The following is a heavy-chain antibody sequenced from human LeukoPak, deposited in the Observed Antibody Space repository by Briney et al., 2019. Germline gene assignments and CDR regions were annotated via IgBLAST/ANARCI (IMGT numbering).Heavy chain of an antibody. Sequence: ASVKVSCKASGYTFTSHYMHWVRQAPGQGLEWMGIINPSGGSTSYAQKFQGRVTMTRDMSTSTVYMELSSLRSEDTAVYYCARDWLGAPGGSIDIWAKGQWSPSLQ. CDR1: GYTFTSHY. CDR2: INPSGGST. V-gene: IGHV1-46*01. J-gene: IGHJ3*02. CDR3: ARDWLGAPGGSIDI. D-gene: IGHD3-22*01.